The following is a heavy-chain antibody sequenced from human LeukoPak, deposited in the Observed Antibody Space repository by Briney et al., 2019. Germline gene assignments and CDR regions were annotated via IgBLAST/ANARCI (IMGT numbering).Heavy chain of an antibody. CDR2: ISYDGSNK. CDR3: ARPPGIAVAGNFDH. J-gene: IGHJ4*02. D-gene: IGHD6-19*01. V-gene: IGHV3-30-3*01. CDR1: GFTFSSYA. Sequence: PGGSLRLSCAASGFTFSSYAIHWVRQAPGKGLEWVAVISYDGSNKYYADSVKGRFTISRDNSKNTLYLQMNSLRAEDTAVYYCARPPGIAVAGNFDHWGQGTLVTVSS.